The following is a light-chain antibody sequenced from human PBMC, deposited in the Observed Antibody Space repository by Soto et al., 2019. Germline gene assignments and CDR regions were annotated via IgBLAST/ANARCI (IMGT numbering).Light chain of an antibody. J-gene: IGKJ4*01. CDR2: GAS. CDR3: QQYGSSPLT. CDR1: ESVSDNY. Sequence: EIVLTQSPGTLSLSPGERATLSCRASESVSDNYLAWYQQRSGQAPRLVIYGASSRASAVPDRFSGSGSGADFTLTIRRLEPEDFALYYCQQYGSSPLTFGGGTKVEIK. V-gene: IGKV3-20*01.